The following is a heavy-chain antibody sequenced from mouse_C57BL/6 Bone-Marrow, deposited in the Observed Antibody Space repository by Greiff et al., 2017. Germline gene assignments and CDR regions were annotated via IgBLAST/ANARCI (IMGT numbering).Heavy chain of an antibody. Sequence: QVHVKQSGAELARPGASVKLSCKASGYTFTSYGISWVKQRTGQGLEWIGEIYPRSGNTYYNEKFKGKATLTADKSSSTAYMELRSLTSEDSAVYFCARGTLLVCYDFLFAYWGQGTLVTVSA. CDR1: GYTFTSYG. CDR2: IYPRSGNT. J-gene: IGHJ3*01. CDR3: ARGTLLVCYDFLFAY. V-gene: IGHV1-81*01. D-gene: IGHD2-4*01.